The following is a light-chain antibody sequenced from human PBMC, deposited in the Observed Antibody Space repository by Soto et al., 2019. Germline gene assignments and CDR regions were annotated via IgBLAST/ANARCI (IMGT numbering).Light chain of an antibody. J-gene: IGKJ2*01. CDR2: GAS. CDR3: QQYNDWPPGYT. V-gene: IGKV3-15*01. Sequence: EVVMTQSPAILSVSPGERVALSCRASQSVSINLAWIQQKPGQAPRLLIYGASTRATGIPARFSGSGSGTEFTLTINGLQSEAFAVYYCQQYNDWPPGYTFGQGTKVDIK. CDR1: QSVSIN.